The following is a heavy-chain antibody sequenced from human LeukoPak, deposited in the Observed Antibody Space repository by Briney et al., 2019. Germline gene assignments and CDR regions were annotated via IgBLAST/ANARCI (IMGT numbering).Heavy chain of an antibody. D-gene: IGHD5-12*01. CDR2: MFYSGST. CDR1: GGSFTNYY. Sequence: SETLSLTCTVSGGSFTNYYWRCIRQPPGKGLEWIGYMFYSGSTNYNPSLKSRVTISVDTSKNQFSLKLSSVTAADTAVYYCARVSGHFDYWGQGTLVTVSS. J-gene: IGHJ4*02. CDR3: ARVSGHFDY. V-gene: IGHV4-59*01.